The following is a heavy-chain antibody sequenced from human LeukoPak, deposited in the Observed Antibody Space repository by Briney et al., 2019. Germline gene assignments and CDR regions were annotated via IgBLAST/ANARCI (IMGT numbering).Heavy chain of an antibody. CDR3: ARFTPRLSREKFDY. D-gene: IGHD3-3*02. Sequence: ASVKVSCKASGYTFTKYDIHWVRQAPGQGLEWMGWICPYIGNTYYSQKLQGRVTMTTDTSTTTAYMELRSLRSDDTGVYYCARFTPRLSREKFDYWGLGTLVTVSS. J-gene: IGHJ4*02. V-gene: IGHV1-18*01. CDR1: GYTFTKYD. CDR2: ICPYIGNT.